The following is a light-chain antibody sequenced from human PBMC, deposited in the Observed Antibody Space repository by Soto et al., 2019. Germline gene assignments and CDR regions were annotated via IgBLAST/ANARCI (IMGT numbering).Light chain of an antibody. J-gene: IGLJ2*01. V-gene: IGLV2-14*01. CDR3: SSYTSSSTLV. CDR2: DVS. CDR1: SSDVGGYNY. Sequence: QSALTQPASVSGSPGQSITISCTGTSSDVGGYNYVSWYQQHPGKAPKLMIYDVSNRPSGVSNRFSGSRSGNTASLTISGLQAEDDAHYYCSSYTSSSTLVFGGGTKLTVL.